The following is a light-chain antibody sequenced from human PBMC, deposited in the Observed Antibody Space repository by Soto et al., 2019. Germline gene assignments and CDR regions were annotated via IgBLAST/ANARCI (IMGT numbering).Light chain of an antibody. J-gene: IGLJ1*01. CDR3: NSYTGTNTPYV. V-gene: IGLV2-14*01. Sequence: QSVLTQPASVSGSPGQSITISCTGTSSDVGGYKYVSWYQQHPGRAPKLMIYEVSNRPSGVSNRFSGSRSGNTASLTISGLQAEDEADYYCNSYTGTNTPYVFGTGTKLTVL. CDR2: EVS. CDR1: SSDVGGYKY.